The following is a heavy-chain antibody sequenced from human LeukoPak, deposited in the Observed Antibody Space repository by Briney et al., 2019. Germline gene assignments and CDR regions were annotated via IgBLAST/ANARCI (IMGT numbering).Heavy chain of an antibody. V-gene: IGHV3-30*02. CDR2: IRYDGNNK. Sequence: GGSLRLSCAASGFTFDDYGMSWVRQAPGKGLEWVAFIRYDGNNKYYVDSVKGRFTISRDNSKNTLYLQMNSLRAEDTAVYYCAKAPVGPAAIGYYMDVWGKGTTVTVSS. CDR1: GFTFDDYG. CDR3: AKAPVGPAAIGYYMDV. J-gene: IGHJ6*03. D-gene: IGHD2-2*01.